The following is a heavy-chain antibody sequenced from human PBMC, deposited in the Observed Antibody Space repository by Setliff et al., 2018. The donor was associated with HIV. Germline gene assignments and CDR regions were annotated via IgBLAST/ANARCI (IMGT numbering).Heavy chain of an antibody. J-gene: IGHJ4*02. V-gene: IGHV1-46*01. D-gene: IGHD3-3*01. CDR1: GGTFRSKA. Sequence: GASVKVSCKAVGGTFRSKAVSWVRQAPGQGLEWMGIINPNGGRTTYAQKFQGRVTMTRATSTSTVYMELSSLTSEDTAVYFCARGSRITVVSVLIYSRFDYWGQGTLVTVSS. CDR2: INPNGGRT. CDR3: ARGSRITVVSVLIYSRFDY.